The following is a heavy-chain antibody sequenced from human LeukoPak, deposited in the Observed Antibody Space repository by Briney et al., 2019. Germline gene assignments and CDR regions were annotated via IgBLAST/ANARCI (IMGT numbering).Heavy chain of an antibody. J-gene: IGHJ4*02. Sequence: KPSETLSLTCTVSGGSVSSGSYYWSWVRQPPGTGLEWIGYIYYSGSTNYNPSLKSRVTISVDTSKNQFSLRLSSVTAADTAVYCCVRHPRGGPYFDYWGQGTLVTVSS. CDR2: IYYSGST. CDR3: VRHPRGGPYFDY. V-gene: IGHV4-61*01. D-gene: IGHD3-16*01. CDR1: GGSVSSGSYY.